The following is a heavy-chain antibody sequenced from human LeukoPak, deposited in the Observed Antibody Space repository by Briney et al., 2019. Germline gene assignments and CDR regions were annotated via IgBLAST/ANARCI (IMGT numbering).Heavy chain of an antibody. D-gene: IGHD5-24*01. CDR3: ARDRNGDGFAHLDY. V-gene: IGHV1-2*02. CDR1: GFTFTTYA. Sequence: ASVKVSCKACGFTFTTYAIHWVRQGPGQGLEWMGWIIPSGGTNYPQKFQGRVAITWDTSITTAYMDLSRLTSDDTAVYYCARDRNGDGFAHLDYWGQGALVSVSS. CDR2: IIPSGGT. J-gene: IGHJ4*02.